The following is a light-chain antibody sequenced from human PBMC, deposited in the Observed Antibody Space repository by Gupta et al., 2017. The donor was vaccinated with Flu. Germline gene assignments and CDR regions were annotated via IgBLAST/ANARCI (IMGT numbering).Light chain of an antibody. J-gene: IGKJ2*01. Sequence: EIVMTQTPLYSPVTLGQPAYISCRSRQSLVHSDGNTYLYWLQQRPGQPPRLLIYNISNRFSGVPDRFSGSGAGTDFTLKISRVEADDVGVYYCMQAKQCPYTFGQGTKLEI. CDR3: MQAKQCPYT. CDR2: NIS. CDR1: QSLVHSDGNTY. V-gene: IGKV2-24*01.